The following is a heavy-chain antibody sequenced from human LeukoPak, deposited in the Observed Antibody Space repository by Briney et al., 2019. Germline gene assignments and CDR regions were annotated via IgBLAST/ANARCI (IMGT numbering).Heavy chain of an antibody. Sequence: PGGSLRLSCAASGFTFSGYSMNWVRQAPGKGLEWVSSISSSSSYIYYADSVKGRFTISSDNAKNSLYLQMNSLRAEDTAVYYCARFYCSGGSCYSLPLDYWGQGTLVTVSS. J-gene: IGHJ4*02. D-gene: IGHD2-15*01. CDR3: ARFYCSGGSCYSLPLDY. CDR2: ISSSSSYI. CDR1: GFTFSGYS. V-gene: IGHV3-21*01.